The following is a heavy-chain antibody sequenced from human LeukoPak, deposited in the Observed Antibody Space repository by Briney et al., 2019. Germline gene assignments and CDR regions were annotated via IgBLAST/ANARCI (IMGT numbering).Heavy chain of an antibody. D-gene: IGHD2-15*01. Sequence: SVKVSCKAPGGTFSSYAISWVRQAPGQGLEWMGGIIPIFGTANYAQKFQGRVTITADESTSTAYMELSSLRSEDTAVYYCAREKCGGSCYYYYYGMDVWGQGTTVTVSS. CDR2: IIPIFGTA. J-gene: IGHJ6*02. CDR1: GGTFSSYA. CDR3: AREKCGGSCYYYYYGMDV. V-gene: IGHV1-69*13.